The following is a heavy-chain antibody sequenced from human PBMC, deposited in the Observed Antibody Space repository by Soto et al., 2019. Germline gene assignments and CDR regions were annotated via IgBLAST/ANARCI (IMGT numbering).Heavy chain of an antibody. V-gene: IGHV1-69*13. CDR2: IIPIFGTA. D-gene: IGHD3-22*01. J-gene: IGHJ5*02. CDR3: SRDWKGYYDSSGYYQYNWFDP. CDR1: GGTFSSYA. Sequence: SVKVFCKASGGTFSSYAISWVRQAPGQGLEWMGGIIPIFGTASYAQKFQGRVTISADEFTSTAFIELSSLRFEDTALYFCSRDWKGYYDSSGYYQYNWFDPWGQGTLVTVSS.